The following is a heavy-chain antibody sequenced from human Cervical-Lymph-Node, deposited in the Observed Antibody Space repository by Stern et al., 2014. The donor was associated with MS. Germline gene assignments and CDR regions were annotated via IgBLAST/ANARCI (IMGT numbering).Heavy chain of an antibody. CDR1: GFPFVAYA. D-gene: IGHD3-16*02. V-gene: IGHV3-9*01. Sequence: EVQLLESGGGLVQPGRSLRLSCVSSGFPFVAYAMHLVRQAPGQGLEWVSGIGWNGGSIISADSVMDLVTFTRDRPTKSVDMEIGSLKPEDTAFYYCAKTLGRSYHDPFDMWGQGTMVIVSS. CDR2: IGWNGGSI. CDR3: AKTLGRSYHDPFDM. J-gene: IGHJ3*02.